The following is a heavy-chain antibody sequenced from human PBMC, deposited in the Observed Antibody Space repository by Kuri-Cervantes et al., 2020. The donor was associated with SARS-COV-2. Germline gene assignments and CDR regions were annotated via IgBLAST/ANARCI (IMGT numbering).Heavy chain of an antibody. Sequence: ASVKVSCKVSGYTLTELSMYWVRQAPGKGLEWMGGFDPEDGETIYAQKFQGRVTMTEDTSTDTAYMELSRLRSDDTAVYYCARAYPTRFTGMIVVVITHALDYWGHGTRVTVSS. D-gene: IGHD3-22*01. J-gene: IGHJ4*01. V-gene: IGHV1-24*01. CDR3: ARAYPTRFTGMIVVVITHALDY. CDR2: FDPEDGET. CDR1: GYTLTELS.